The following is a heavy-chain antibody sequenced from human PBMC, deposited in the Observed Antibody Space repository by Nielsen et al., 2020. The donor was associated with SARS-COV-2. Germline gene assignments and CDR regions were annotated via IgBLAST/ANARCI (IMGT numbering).Heavy chain of an antibody. J-gene: IGHJ4*02. CDR2: ISSSSSYI. V-gene: IGHV3-21*01. CDR3: ARDRVPVVVFDY. Sequence: GGSLRLSCAASGFTFSTYNMNWVRQAPGKGLEWVSSISSSSSYIYYADSVKGRFTISRDNAKNSLYLQMNSLRAEDTAVYFCARDRVPVVVFDYWGQGTLVTVSS. D-gene: IGHD2-2*01. CDR1: GFTFSTYN.